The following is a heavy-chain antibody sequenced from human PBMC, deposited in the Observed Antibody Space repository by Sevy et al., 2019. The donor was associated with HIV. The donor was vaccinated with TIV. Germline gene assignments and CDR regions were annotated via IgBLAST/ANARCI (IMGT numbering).Heavy chain of an antibody. CDR3: TTSNWNDGNAFDI. V-gene: IGHV3-15*01. CDR2: IKSKTDGGTT. Sequence: GESLKISCAASGFTFSNAWMSWVRQAPGKGLEWVGRIKSKTDGGTTDYAAPVKGRFTISRDDSKNTLYLQMNSLKTEDTAVYYCTTSNWNDGNAFDIWGQGTMVTVSS. CDR1: GFTFSNAW. J-gene: IGHJ3*02. D-gene: IGHD1-1*01.